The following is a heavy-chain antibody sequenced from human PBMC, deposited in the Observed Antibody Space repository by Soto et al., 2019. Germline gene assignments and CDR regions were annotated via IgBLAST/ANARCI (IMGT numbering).Heavy chain of an antibody. D-gene: IGHD3-22*01. J-gene: IGHJ5*02. Sequence: PSETLSLTCAVYGGSFSGYYWSWIRQPPGKGLEWIGEINHSGSTNYNPSLKSRVTISVDTSKNQFSLKLSSVTAADTAVYYCARVGAHYYDDPRSWFDPWGQGTLVTVSS. V-gene: IGHV4-34*01. CDR2: INHSGST. CDR3: ARVGAHYYDDPRSWFDP. CDR1: GGSFSGYY.